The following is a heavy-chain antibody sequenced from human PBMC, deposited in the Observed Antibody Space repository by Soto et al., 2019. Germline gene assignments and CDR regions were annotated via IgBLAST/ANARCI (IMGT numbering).Heavy chain of an antibody. J-gene: IGHJ6*03. CDR2: ISYDGSNK. CDR3: AKDQEDYYMDV. CDR1: GFTFSSYG. Sequence: GGSLRLSCAASGFTFSSYGMHWVRQAPGKGLEWVAVISYDGSNKYYVDSVKGRFTISRDNSKNTLYLQMNSLRAEDAAVYYCAKDQEDYYMDVWGKGTTVTVSS. V-gene: IGHV3-30*18.